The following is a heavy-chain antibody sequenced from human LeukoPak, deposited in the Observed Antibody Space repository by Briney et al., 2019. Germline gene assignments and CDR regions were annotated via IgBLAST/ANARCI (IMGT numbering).Heavy chain of an antibody. CDR1: GFTFSTYA. D-gene: IGHD2-15*01. V-gene: IGHV3-23*01. CDR2: INGDGGRT. J-gene: IGHJ5*02. Sequence: PGGSLRLSCEASGFTFSTYAMSWVRQAPGKGLGCVSGINGDGGRTYYADSVKGRFTISRDNSKNTLYLQMNNLRAEDTAVYYCAKSDGVVPPFFDRWFDLWGQGILVTVSS. CDR3: AKSDGVVPPFFDRWFDL.